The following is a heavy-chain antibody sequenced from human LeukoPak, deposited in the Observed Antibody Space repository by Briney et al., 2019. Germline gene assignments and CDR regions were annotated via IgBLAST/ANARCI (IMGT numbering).Heavy chain of an antibody. CDR2: INPNSGGT. V-gene: IGHV1-2*02. CDR1: GYTFTGYY. CDR3: ARFWWSTVTTIGGIVDY. Sequence: ASVKVSCKASGYTFTGYYMHWVRQAPGQGLEWMGWINPNSGGTNYAQKFQGRVTMTRDTSISTAYMELSRLRSDDTAVYYCARFWWSTVTTIGGIVDYWGQGTLVTVSS. J-gene: IGHJ4*02. D-gene: IGHD4-17*01.